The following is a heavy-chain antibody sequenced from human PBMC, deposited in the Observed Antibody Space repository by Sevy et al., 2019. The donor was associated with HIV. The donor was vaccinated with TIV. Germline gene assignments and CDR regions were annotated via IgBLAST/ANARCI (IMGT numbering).Heavy chain of an antibody. CDR3: ARGYCSSTSCYDGDYYYYGMAV. V-gene: IGHV1-69*13. CDR1: GGTFSSYA. Sequence: ASVKVSCKASGGTFSSYAISWVRQAPGQGLEWMGGIIPIFGTANYAQKFQGRVTITAAESTSTAYMELSSLRSEETAVSYCARGYCSSTSCYDGDYYYYGMAVWGQGTTVTVSS. J-gene: IGHJ6*02. CDR2: IIPIFGTA. D-gene: IGHD2-2*01.